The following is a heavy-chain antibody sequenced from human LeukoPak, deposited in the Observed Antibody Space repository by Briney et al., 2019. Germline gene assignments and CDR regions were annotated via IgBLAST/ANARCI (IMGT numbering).Heavy chain of an antibody. CDR1: GGSISSYY. D-gene: IGHD3-22*01. CDR2: IYTSGST. J-gene: IGHJ4*02. CDR3: ASSYYYDSSGYYYRTAPLDY. V-gene: IGHV4-4*07. Sequence: SETLSLTCTVSGGSISSYYWSWIRQPAGKGLEWIGRIYTSGSTNYNPSLKSRVTMSVDTSKNQFSLKLSSVTAADTAVYYCASSYYYDSSGYYYRTAPLDYWGQGTLVTVSS.